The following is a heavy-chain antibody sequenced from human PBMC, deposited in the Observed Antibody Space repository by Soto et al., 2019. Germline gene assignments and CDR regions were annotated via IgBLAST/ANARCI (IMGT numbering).Heavy chain of an antibody. CDR1: GGTFSSYA. D-gene: IGHD6-6*01. Sequence: ASVKVSCKASGGTFSSYAISWVRQAPGQGLEWMGGIIPIFGTANYAQKFQGRVTITADEPTSTAYMELSSLRSEDTAVYYCARGSSIAARRWFDPWGQGTLVTVSS. V-gene: IGHV1-69*13. CDR3: ARGSSIAARRWFDP. CDR2: IIPIFGTA. J-gene: IGHJ5*02.